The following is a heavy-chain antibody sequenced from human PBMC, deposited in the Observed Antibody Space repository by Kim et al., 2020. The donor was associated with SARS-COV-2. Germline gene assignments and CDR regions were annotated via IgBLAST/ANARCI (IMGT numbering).Heavy chain of an antibody. CDR1: GFTFSSYW. Sequence: GGSLRLSCAASGFTFSSYWMHWVRQAPGKGLVWVSRINSDGSSTSYADSVKGRFTISRDNAKNTLYLQMNSLRAEDTAVYYCARNKPVYCSSTSCYTYYYMDVWGKETAVTVSS. D-gene: IGHD2-2*02. CDR2: INSDGSST. V-gene: IGHV3-74*01. CDR3: ARNKPVYCSSTSCYTYYYMDV. J-gene: IGHJ6*03.